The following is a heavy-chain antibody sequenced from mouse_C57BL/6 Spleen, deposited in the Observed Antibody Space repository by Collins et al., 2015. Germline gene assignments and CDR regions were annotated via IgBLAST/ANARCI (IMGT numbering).Heavy chain of an antibody. V-gene: IGHV1-4*01. CDR2: IDPSSGYS. D-gene: IGHD2-4*01. CDR3: ARAGKFYYDYDLYYFDY. Sequence: KASGYTFTTYTMHWVKQRPGQGLEWIGYIDPSSGYSKYNQKFKDKATLTADKSSSTAYMQLSSLTSEDSAVYYCARAGKFYYDYDLYYFDYWGQGTTLTVSS. J-gene: IGHJ2*01. CDR1: GYTFTTYT.